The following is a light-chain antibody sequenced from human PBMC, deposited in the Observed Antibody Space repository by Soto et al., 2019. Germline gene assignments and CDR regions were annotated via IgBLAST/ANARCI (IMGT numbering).Light chain of an antibody. Sequence: QSALTQPASVSGSPGQSITISCSGTSSDVGGSNYVSWYQQHPGEAPKLMIYDVSYRPSGVSNRFSGSKSANTASLTSSGLQAEDEADYFCSSYTSSAPGVLFGGGTKLTVL. CDR1: SSDVGGSNY. CDR3: SSYTSSAPGVL. V-gene: IGLV2-14*03. J-gene: IGLJ2*01. CDR2: DVS.